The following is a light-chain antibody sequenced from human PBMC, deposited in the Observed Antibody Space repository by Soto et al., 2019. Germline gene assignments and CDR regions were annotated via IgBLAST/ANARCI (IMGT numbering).Light chain of an antibody. Sequence: EIVLTQSPGTLSLSPGERATLFCRASQSVNSDYLAWYQQKPGQAPRLLVYGASSRATGIPDRFSGSGSGTDFSLTISRLETEDFAVYYCQQFLTSPRTFGQGTKVDNK. V-gene: IGKV3-20*01. J-gene: IGKJ1*01. CDR3: QQFLTSPRT. CDR2: GAS. CDR1: QSVNSDY.